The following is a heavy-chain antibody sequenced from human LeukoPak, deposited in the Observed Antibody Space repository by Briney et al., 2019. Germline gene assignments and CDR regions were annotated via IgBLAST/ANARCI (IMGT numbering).Heavy chain of an antibody. CDR2: ISGSGGST. CDR3: AKDQAAAGTTDAFDI. D-gene: IGHD6-13*01. V-gene: IGHV3-23*01. J-gene: IGHJ3*02. Sequence: GGSLRLSCVASGFTFSSYAMSWVRQAPGKGLEWVSAISGSGGSTYYADSVKGRFTISRDNSKNTLYLQMNSLRAEDTAVYYCAKDQAAAGTTDAFDIWGQGTMVTVSS. CDR1: GFTFSSYA.